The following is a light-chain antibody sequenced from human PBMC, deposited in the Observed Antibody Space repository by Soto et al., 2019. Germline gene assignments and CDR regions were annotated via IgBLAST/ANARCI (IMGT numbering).Light chain of an antibody. CDR3: MQAIQAPRT. J-gene: IGKJ1*01. Sequence: DIVSTQSPLSLPVTPGEPASISCRSSQSLLHSNGNIYLDWYLQKTGQFPPLLIYLGSIRASGAPDRFSGSGSGTDFTLKITRVEAEDVGVYYCMQAIQAPRTFGLGTKVDIK. V-gene: IGKV2-28*01. CDR1: QSLLHSNGNIY. CDR2: LGS.